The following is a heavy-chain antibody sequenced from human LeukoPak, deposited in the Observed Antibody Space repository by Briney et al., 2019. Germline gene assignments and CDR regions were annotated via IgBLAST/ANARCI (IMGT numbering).Heavy chain of an antibody. CDR2: IIPIFGTA. D-gene: IGHD6-13*01. CDR1: GGTFSSYA. Sequence: GASVKVSCKASGGTFSSYAISWVRQAPGQGLEWMGGIIPIFGTANYAQKFQGRVTITADESTSTAYMELSSLRSEDTAVYYCASPLAAEGYFQHWGQGTLVTVSS. J-gene: IGHJ1*01. CDR3: ASPLAAEGYFQH. V-gene: IGHV1-69*13.